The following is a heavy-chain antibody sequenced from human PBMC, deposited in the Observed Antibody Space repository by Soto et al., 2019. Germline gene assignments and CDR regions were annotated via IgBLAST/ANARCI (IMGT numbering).Heavy chain of an antibody. V-gene: IGHV4-34*01. D-gene: IGHD3-16*01. CDR2: INHSGST. J-gene: IGHJ6*03. Sequence: SETLSLTCAVYGGSFSGYYWSWIRQPPGKGLEWIGEINHSGSTNYNPSLKSRVTISVDTSKNQFSLKLSSVTAADTAVYYCARGPGGRYYYYMDVWGKGTTVTVSS. CDR1: GGSFSGYY. CDR3: ARGPGGRYYYYMDV.